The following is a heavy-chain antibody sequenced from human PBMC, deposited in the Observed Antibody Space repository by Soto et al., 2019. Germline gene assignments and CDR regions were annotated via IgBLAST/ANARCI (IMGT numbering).Heavy chain of an antibody. J-gene: IGHJ6*02. CDR2: IYYSGST. CDR1: GGSVSSGSYY. D-gene: IGHD4-4*01. Sequence: QVQLQESGPGLVKPSETLSLTCTVSGGSVSSGSYYWSWIRQPPGKGLEWIGYIYYSGSTNYNPSPKRLVTNSVDTSKNQFSLKLSSVTAADTAVYYCARGSNYDYYYGMDVWGQGTTVTVSS. V-gene: IGHV4-61*01. CDR3: ARGSNYDYYYGMDV.